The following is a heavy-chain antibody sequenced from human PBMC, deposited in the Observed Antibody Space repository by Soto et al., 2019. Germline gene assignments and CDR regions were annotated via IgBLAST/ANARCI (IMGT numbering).Heavy chain of an antibody. CDR2: IYYSGSA. D-gene: IGHD5-18*01. CDR3: AREGGYSYGGGMDV. CDR1: GGSVSSGSYY. Sequence: SETLSLTCTVSGGSVSSGSYYWSWIRQPPGKGLEWIGYIYYSGSANYNPSLKSRVTISVDTSKNQFSLKLSSVTAADTAVYYCAREGGYSYGGGMDVWGQGTTVTVSS. J-gene: IGHJ6*02. V-gene: IGHV4-61*01.